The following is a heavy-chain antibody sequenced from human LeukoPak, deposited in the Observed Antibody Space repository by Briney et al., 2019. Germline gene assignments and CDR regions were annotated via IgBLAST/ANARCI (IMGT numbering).Heavy chain of an antibody. D-gene: IGHD4-17*01. CDR3: AKGSPTWTTQYYFDY. CDR2: IRYDGSNK. V-gene: IGHV3-30*02. J-gene: IGHJ4*02. CDR1: GSTFSSYG. Sequence: GGSLRLSCAASGSTFSSYGMHWVRQAPGKGLEWVAFIRYDGSNKYYADSVKGRFTISRDNSKNTLYLQMNSLRAEDTAVYYCAKGSPTWTTQYYFDYWGQGTLVTVSS.